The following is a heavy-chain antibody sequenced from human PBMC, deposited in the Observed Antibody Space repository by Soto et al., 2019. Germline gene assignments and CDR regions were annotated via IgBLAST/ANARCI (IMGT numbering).Heavy chain of an antibody. CDR3: AKAPTVTPYYDYMDV. Sequence: HPGGSLRLSCAASGFTFSSHAMSWVRQAPGKGLEWVSSVSGSGGSTYYADSVKGRFTISRDNSKNTLYLQMNSLRAEDTAVYYCAKAPTVTPYYDYMDVWGKGTTVTVSS. V-gene: IGHV3-23*01. D-gene: IGHD4-4*01. J-gene: IGHJ6*03. CDR1: GFTFSSHA. CDR2: VSGSGGST.